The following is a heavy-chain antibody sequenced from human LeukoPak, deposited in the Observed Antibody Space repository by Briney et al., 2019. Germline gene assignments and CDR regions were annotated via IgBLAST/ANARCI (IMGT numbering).Heavy chain of an antibody. CDR3: ARVWIYCSSTSCSSFDY. D-gene: IGHD2-2*01. V-gene: IGHV1-2*02. CDR2: INPNSGGT. CDR1: GYTFTGYY. J-gene: IGHJ4*02. Sequence: ASVKVSCKASGYTFTGYYMHWVRQAPGQGLEWMGWINPNSGGTNYAQKFQGRVTMTRDTSISTAYMELSRLRSDDTAVYYCARVWIYCSSTSCSSFDYWGQGTLVTVSS.